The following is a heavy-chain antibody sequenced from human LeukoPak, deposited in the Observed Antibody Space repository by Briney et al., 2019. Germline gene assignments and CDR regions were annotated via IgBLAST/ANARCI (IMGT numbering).Heavy chain of an antibody. CDR2: ISSSSSYI. CDR1: GFTFSSYS. D-gene: IGHD5-12*01. CDR3: ARDQVYSGYDFFDY. Sequence: GVSLRLSCAASGFTFSSYSMNWVRQAPGKGLEWVSSISSSSSYIYYADSVKGRFTISRDNAKNSLYLQMNSLRAEDTAVYYCARDQVYSGYDFFDYWGQGTLVTVSS. J-gene: IGHJ4*02. V-gene: IGHV3-21*01.